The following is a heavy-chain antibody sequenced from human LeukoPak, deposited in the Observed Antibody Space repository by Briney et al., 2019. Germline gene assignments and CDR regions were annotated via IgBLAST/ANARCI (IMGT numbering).Heavy chain of an antibody. CDR2: IYYTGIT. V-gene: IGHV4-59*01. J-gene: IGHJ5*02. CDR1: GRYISGCY. Sequence: SETLSLTCTVSGRYISGCYWSWIRQSPGKGLEWIGYIYYTGITAYNPSLGSRVTISVDRSNNQFSLRLTSVTAADTAVYYCARLHSSRAEEFDPWGQGTLVTVSS. CDR3: ARLHSSRAEEFDP.